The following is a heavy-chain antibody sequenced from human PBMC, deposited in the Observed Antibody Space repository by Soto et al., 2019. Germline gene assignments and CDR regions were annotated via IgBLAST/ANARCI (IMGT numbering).Heavy chain of an antibody. V-gene: IGHV3-30*18. CDR3: AKETRSRAVTATRVNGMDV. CDR1: GFSFRDFG. CDR2: ISHDGSNQ. D-gene: IGHD2-21*02. J-gene: IGHJ6*02. Sequence: QVQLVESGGGVVQPGRSLRLSCAPSGFSFRDFGMHWVRQAPGKGLEWGAAISHDGSNQYYGDSVKGRFSISRDQSNNRLYLQMNNLKVEDSAIYFCAKETRSRAVTATRVNGMDVWGQGTTVTVSS.